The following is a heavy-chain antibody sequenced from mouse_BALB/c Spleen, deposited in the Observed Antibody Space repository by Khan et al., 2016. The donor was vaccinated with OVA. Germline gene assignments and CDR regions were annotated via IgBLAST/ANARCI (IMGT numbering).Heavy chain of an antibody. J-gene: IGHJ2*01. V-gene: IGHV1S81*02. CDR1: GYTLTSYW. Sequence: QVQLQQPGAKLVNPGASVNLSCKASGYTLTSYWMHWVKQRPGQCLEWIGEINPSNGRTNYNEKFKSKATLTVDKSSSTAYMQLSSPTSEYSAVYYCARLLINFDYWGQGTTLTVSS. CDR3: ARLLINFDY. CDR2: INPSNGRT. D-gene: IGHD2-1*01.